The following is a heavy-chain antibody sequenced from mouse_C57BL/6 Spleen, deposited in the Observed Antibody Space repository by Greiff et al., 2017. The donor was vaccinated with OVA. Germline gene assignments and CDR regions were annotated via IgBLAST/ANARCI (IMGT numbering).Heavy chain of an antibody. CDR2: LNPSTGGT. CDR3: ARAAYNTEEAGAMDD. Sequence: VQLQQSGPELVKPGASVKISCKASGYSFTGYYMNWVKQSPEKSLEWIGELNPSTGGTTYNQKFKAKVTLTVAKSSSTAYKKRKRLTSEDSADYYRARAAYNTEEAGAMDDWGKGTSV. CDR1: GYSFTGYY. D-gene: IGHD1-1*01. V-gene: IGHV1-42*01. J-gene: IGHJ4*01.